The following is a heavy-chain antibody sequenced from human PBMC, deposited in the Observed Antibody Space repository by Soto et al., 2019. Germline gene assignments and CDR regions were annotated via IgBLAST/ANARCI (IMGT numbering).Heavy chain of an antibody. J-gene: IGHJ4*02. V-gene: IGHV3-11*01. CDR2: MSTSGRTK. CDR3: ARGFGGYAVDY. CDR1: GFTFSDYY. D-gene: IGHD5-12*01. Sequence: LRLSCAASGFTFSDYYMSWIRQAPGKGLEWVSYMSTSGRTKYYADSVKGRFTISRDNARNSLYLHMTTLTAADTAVYYCARGFGGYAVDYWGQGTLVTVSS.